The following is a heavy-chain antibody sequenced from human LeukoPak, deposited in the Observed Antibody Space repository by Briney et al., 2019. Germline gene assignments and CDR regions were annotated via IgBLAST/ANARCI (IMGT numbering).Heavy chain of an antibody. V-gene: IGHV3-21*01. D-gene: IGHD3-10*01. J-gene: IGHJ4*02. CDR2: IGSTGTDR. CDR3: ARDGMVRGVFGR. Sequence: GGSLRLSCAASGFSFSSSGINWVRQAPGKGLEWVSSIGSTGTDRYYADSVKGRFTISRDNAKNSLYLQMNSLRAEDTAVYYCARDGMVRGVFGRWGQGTLVTVSS. CDR1: GFSFSSSG.